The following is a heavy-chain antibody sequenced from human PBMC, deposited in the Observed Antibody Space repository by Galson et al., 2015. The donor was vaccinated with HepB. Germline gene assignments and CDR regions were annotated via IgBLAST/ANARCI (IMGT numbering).Heavy chain of an antibody. CDR2: ISYDGSNK. CDR3: AREPLSVWEGGAFDY. Sequence: SLRLSCAASGFTFSSYAMHWVRQAPGKGLEWVAVISYDGSNKYYADSVKGRFTISRDNSKNTLYLQMNSLRAEDTAVYYCAREPLSVWEGGAFDYWGQGTLVTVSS. D-gene: IGHD1-26*01. V-gene: IGHV3-30*04. J-gene: IGHJ4*02. CDR1: GFTFSSYA.